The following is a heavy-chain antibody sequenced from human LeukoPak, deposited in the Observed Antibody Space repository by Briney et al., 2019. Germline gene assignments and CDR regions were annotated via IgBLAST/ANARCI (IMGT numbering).Heavy chain of an antibody. Sequence: SETLSLTCTVSGGSITSSSYYWGWIRQPPGKGLEWIGSIYYSGSTYYNPSLKSRVTISVDTSKNQFSLKLSSVTAADTAVHYCARGHCFGGDCYFDYWGPGILVTDSS. CDR3: ARGHCFGGDCYFDY. CDR1: GGSITSSSYY. CDR2: IYYSGST. V-gene: IGHV4-39*01. J-gene: IGHJ4*02. D-gene: IGHD2-21*02.